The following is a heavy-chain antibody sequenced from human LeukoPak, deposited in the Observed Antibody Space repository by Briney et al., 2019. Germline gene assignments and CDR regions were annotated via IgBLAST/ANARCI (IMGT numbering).Heavy chain of an antibody. D-gene: IGHD3-9*01. Sequence: GASVKVSCTASGYTFTGYYMHWVRHAPGPGLERMGWINPNSGGTNYAQKFQGRVTMTRDTSISTAYMEPSRLRSDDTAVYYCARPLRYFDWLSSYYYYGMDVWGQGTTVTVSS. CDR2: INPNSGGT. V-gene: IGHV1-2*02. CDR3: ARPLRYFDWLSSYYYYGMDV. J-gene: IGHJ6*02. CDR1: GYTFTGYY.